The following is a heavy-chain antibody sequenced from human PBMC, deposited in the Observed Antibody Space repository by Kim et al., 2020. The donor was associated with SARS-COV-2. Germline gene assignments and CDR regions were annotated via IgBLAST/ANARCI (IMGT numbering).Heavy chain of an antibody. D-gene: IGHD6-6*01. CDR3: ARDGGKYSRSHDYYYGMDV. V-gene: IGHV4-4*06. J-gene: IGHJ6*02. Sequence: SRVTMSVDTSKNQFSLKLSSVTAADTAVYYCARDGGKYSRSHDYYYGMDVWGQGTTVTVSS.